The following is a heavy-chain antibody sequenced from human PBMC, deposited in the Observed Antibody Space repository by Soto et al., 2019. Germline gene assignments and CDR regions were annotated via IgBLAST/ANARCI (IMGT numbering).Heavy chain of an antibody. CDR2: INHSGST. CDR3: ASLGRGLYYYYGMDV. D-gene: IGHD2-15*01. Sequence: SETLSLTCAVYGGSFSGYYWSWIRQPPGKGLEWIGEINHSGSTNYNPSLKSRVTISVDTSKNQFSLKLSSVTAADTAVYYCASLGRGLYYYYGMDVWGQGTTVTVSS. V-gene: IGHV4-34*01. J-gene: IGHJ6*02. CDR1: GGSFSGYY.